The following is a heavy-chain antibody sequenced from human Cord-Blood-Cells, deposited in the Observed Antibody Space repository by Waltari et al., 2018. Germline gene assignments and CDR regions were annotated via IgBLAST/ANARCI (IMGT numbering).Heavy chain of an antibody. J-gene: IGHJ4*02. Sequence: QVQLQQWGAGLLKPSETLSLTCAVYGGSFSGYYWSWIRQPPGKGLEWIGEINHSGSTNYNPSLKSRVTISVDTSKNQCSLKLSSVTAADTAVYYCARQGGYYYGSGSYGYWGQGTLVTVSS. D-gene: IGHD3-10*01. V-gene: IGHV4-34*01. CDR1: GGSFSGYY. CDR2: INHSGST. CDR3: ARQGGYYYGSGSYGY.